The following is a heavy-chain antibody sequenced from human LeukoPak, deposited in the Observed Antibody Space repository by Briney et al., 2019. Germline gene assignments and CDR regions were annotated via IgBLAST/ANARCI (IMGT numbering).Heavy chain of an antibody. CDR1: GGTFSSYG. V-gene: IGHV1-69*01. CDR2: IIPIFGTA. Sequence: SVKVSCKASGGTFSSYGISWVRQAPGQGLEWMSGIIPIFGTANYAQKFQGRVTITADESTSTAYMDLSSLRSEDTAVYYCARDISRPGYCSGGSCYDFYYMDVWGKGTTVTVSS. CDR3: ARDISRPGYCSGGSCYDFYYMDV. D-gene: IGHD2-15*01. J-gene: IGHJ6*03.